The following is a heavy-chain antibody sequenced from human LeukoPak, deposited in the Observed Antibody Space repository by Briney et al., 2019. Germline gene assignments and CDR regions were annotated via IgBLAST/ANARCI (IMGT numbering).Heavy chain of an antibody. CDR2: IYSSDSDT. J-gene: IGHJ4*02. CDR3: ARLNGSSYYFDY. D-gene: IGHD6-13*01. CDR1: GYGFTSYW. Sequence: GGPLKISCKASGYGFTSYWNGWVGQMPRKGREWRGIIYSSDSDTRYSPSFQGQVTISADKSISTAYLQWSSLKASDTAMYYCARLNGSSYYFDYWGQGTLVTVSS. V-gene: IGHV5-51*01.